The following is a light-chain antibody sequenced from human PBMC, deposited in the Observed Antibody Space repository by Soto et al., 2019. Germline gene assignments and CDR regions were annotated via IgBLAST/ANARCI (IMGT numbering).Light chain of an antibody. V-gene: IGLV3-21*02. CDR3: QVWDAGSDHVV. Sequence: SYELTQPPSVSVAPGQTASTTCGGNNLGSKSVHWYQQKPGQAPVLVVYDDSDRPSGIPERFSGSVSGNTATLTISRVEAGDEADYYCQVWDAGSDHVVFGTGTKLTVL. J-gene: IGLJ1*01. CDR1: NLGSKS. CDR2: DDS.